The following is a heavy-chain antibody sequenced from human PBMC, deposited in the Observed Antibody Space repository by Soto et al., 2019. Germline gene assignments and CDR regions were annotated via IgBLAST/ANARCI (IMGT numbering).Heavy chain of an antibody. J-gene: IGHJ5*02. Sequence: ASVKVSCKASGYTFTSYGISWVRQAPGQGLEWMGWISAYNGNTNYAQKLQGRVTMTTDTSTSTAYMELRSLRSDDTAVYSCASLRAVAGNNWFDPWGQGTLVTVSS. CDR2: ISAYNGNT. CDR1: GYTFTSYG. CDR3: ASLRAVAGNNWFDP. D-gene: IGHD6-19*01. V-gene: IGHV1-18*01.